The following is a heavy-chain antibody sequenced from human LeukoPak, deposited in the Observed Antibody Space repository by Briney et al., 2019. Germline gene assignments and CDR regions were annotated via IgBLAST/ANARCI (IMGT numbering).Heavy chain of an antibody. CDR3: ARQGGRLHRDY. D-gene: IGHD6-25*01. CDR1: GFTFSSYE. J-gene: IGHJ4*02. Sequence: PGGSLRLSCAASGFTFSSYEMNWVRQAPGKGLEWVSYISSSGSTIYYADSVKGRFTISRDNAKNSLYLQTNSLRAEDTAVYYCARQGGRLHRDYWGQGTLVTVSS. V-gene: IGHV3-48*03. CDR2: ISSSGSTI.